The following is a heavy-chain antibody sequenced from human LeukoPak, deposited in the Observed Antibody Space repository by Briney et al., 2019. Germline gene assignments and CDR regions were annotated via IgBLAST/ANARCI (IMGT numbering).Heavy chain of an antibody. CDR1: GYTFTGYY. CDR2: VNPNSGGT. CDR3: AKDIAAARTFQH. D-gene: IGHD6-13*01. V-gene: IGHV1-2*02. Sequence: ASVKVSCKASGYTFTGYYMHWVRQAPGQGVEWMGWVNPNSGGTDFAQKFQGRVTMTRDTSISTAYMELSSLRSDDTAVYYCAKDIAAARTFQHWGQGTLVTVSS. J-gene: IGHJ1*01.